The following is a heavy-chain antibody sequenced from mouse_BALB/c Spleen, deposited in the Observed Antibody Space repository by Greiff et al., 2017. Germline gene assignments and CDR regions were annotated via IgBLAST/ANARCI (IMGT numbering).Heavy chain of an antibody. CDR2: INPYNDGT. CDR1: GYTFTSYV. CDR3: ARGENYYGYGFDV. J-gene: IGHJ1*01. V-gene: IGHV1-14*01. D-gene: IGHD1-2*01. Sequence: VQLQQSGPELVKPGASVKMSCKASGYTFTSYVMHWVKQKPGQGLEWIGYINPYNDGTKYNEKFKGKATLTSDKSSSTAYMELSSLTSEDSAVYYCARGENYYGYGFDVWGAGTTVTVSS.